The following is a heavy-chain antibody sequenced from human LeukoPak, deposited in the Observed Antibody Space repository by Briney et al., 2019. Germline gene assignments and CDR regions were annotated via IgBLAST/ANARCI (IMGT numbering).Heavy chain of an antibody. Sequence: GASVKVSCKASGYTFTGYYMHWVRQAPGRGLEWMGWINPNSGGTNYAQKFQGRVTMTRDTSISTAYMELSRLRSDDTAVYYCARGLYSSGWYNFDYWGQGTLVTVSS. CDR2: INPNSGGT. CDR3: ARGLYSSGWYNFDY. CDR1: GYTFTGYY. D-gene: IGHD6-19*01. V-gene: IGHV1-2*02. J-gene: IGHJ4*02.